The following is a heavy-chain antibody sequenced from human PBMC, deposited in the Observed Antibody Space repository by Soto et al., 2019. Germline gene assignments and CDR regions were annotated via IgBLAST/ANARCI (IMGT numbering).Heavy chain of an antibody. CDR1: GYTFTSYG. D-gene: IGHD3-22*01. J-gene: IGHJ4*02. V-gene: IGHV1-18*01. CDR2: ISAYNGNT. Sequence: ASVKVSCKASGYTFTSYGISWVRQAPGQGLEWMGWISAYNGNTNYAQKLQGRVTMTTDTSTSTAYMELRSLRSDDTAVYYCARIRFADDYYDSSGYSDDWAQRTPVTVSS. CDR3: ARIRFADDYYDSSGYSDD.